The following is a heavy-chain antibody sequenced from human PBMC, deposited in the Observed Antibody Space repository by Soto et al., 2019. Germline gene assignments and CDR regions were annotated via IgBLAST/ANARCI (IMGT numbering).Heavy chain of an antibody. CDR2: ISDDGSNQ. CDR1: GFTFKSFA. Sequence: QVHLVESGGGVVQPGEALRLSCAASGFTFKSFAMHWVRQAPGKGLEWVAFISDDGSNQYFADSVKGRFTISRDNSENTVSLQISSLRPGDTAVYYCAKDLYSGSYSSYYFHHWGQGTLVTVSP. D-gene: IGHD1-26*01. J-gene: IGHJ4*02. V-gene: IGHV3-30*18. CDR3: AKDLYSGSYSSYYFHH.